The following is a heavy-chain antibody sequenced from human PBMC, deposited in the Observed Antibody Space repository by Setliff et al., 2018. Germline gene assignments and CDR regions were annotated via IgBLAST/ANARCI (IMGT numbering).Heavy chain of an antibody. D-gene: IGHD3-3*01. Sequence: GAAVKVSCKASGDAFTGYYMPWVRQAPGQGLEWMGWINPNSGGTNYAQKFQGWVTMTRDTSISTAYMELSRLRPDDTAVYYCARGRDFWSGYLVYWGHGTLVPVSS. CDR3: ARGRDFWSGYLVY. V-gene: IGHV1-2*04. CDR1: GDAFTGYY. CDR2: INPNSGGT. J-gene: IGHJ4*01.